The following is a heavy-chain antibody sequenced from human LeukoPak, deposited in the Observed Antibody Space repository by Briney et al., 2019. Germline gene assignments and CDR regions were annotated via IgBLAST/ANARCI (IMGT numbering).Heavy chain of an antibody. CDR2: MNPNSGNT. Sequence: ASVKLSCKASVYTFTSYDINWVRQATGQGLEWMGWMNPNSGNTGYAQKFQGRVTTTRNTSISTAYMELSSLRSEDTAVYYCARSSYSYGSDYWGQGTLVTVSS. CDR1: VYTFTSYD. V-gene: IGHV1-8*01. CDR3: ARSSYSYGSDY. J-gene: IGHJ4*02. D-gene: IGHD5-18*01.